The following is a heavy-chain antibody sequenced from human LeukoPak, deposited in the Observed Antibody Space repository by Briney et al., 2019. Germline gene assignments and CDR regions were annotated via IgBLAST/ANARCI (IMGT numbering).Heavy chain of an antibody. CDR2: ISYDGSNK. J-gene: IGHJ4*02. V-gene: IGHV3-30-3*01. CDR3: ARDARRGSTFDY. D-gene: IGHD1-26*01. CDR1: GFTFSSYA. Sequence: PGRSLRLSCADSGFTFSSYAMHWVRQAPGKGLEWVAVISYDGSNKYYADSVKGRFTISRDNSKNTLYLQMNSLRAEDTAVYYCARDARRGSTFDYWGQGTLVTVSS.